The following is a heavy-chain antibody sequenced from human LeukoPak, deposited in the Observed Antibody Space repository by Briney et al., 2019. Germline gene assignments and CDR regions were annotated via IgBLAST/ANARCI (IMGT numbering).Heavy chain of an antibody. D-gene: IGHD4-17*01. J-gene: IGHJ4*02. CDR1: GGSISSYY. V-gene: IGHV4-59*08. Sequence: PSETLSLTCTVSGGSISSYYWSWIRQPPGKGLEWIGYIYYSGSTNYNPSLKSRVTISVDTSKNQFSLKLSSVTAADTAVYYCARTYGDYARDPYYFDYWGQGTLVTVSS. CDR2: IYYSGST. CDR3: ARTYGDYARDPYYFDY.